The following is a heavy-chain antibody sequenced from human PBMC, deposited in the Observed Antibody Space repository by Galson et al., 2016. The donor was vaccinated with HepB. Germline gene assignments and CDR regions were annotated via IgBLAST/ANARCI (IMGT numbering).Heavy chain of an antibody. CDR2: MWTSGSS. CDR1: GASISAYY. CDR3: ARTPPRAVAGTGDRFDP. V-gene: IGHV4-4*07. D-gene: IGHD6-19*01. J-gene: IGHJ5*02. Sequence: SETLSLTCTVSGASISAYYWNWIRQPAGKGLEWIGRMWTSGSSNYNPSLKSRVTVSVDTSKNQFFLELTSVTAADTAVYYCARTPPRAVAGTGDRFDPWGQGTLVTVSS.